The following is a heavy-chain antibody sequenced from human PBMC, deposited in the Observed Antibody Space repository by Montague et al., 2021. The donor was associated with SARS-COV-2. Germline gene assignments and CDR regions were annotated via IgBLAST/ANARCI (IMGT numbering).Heavy chain of an antibody. CDR1: GASVGSSD. CDR2: FYSVGST. CDR3: ARETMTADAFDI. J-gene: IGHJ3*02. V-gene: IGHV4-59*02. Sequence: ETLSLTCTVSGASVGSSDWGWIRQSPGKGLEWIGYFYSVGSTDYNPSRKSRATTSRDTSKNQFSLKVRSVTAADTAVYYCARETMTADAFDIWGQGTMVTVSS. D-gene: IGHD1-14*01.